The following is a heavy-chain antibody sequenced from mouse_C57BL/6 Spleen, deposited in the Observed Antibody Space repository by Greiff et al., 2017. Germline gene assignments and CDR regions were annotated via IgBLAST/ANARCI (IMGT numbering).Heavy chain of an antibody. V-gene: IGHV3-6*01. J-gene: IGHJ2*01. CDR2: ISYDGSN. D-gene: IGHD2-3*01. CDR1: GYSITSGYY. CDR3: AREGDGYYYYFDY. Sequence: EVKLVESGPGLVKPSQSLSLTCSVTGYSITSGYYWNWIRQFPGNKLEWMGYISYDGSNNYNPSLKDRISITRDTSKNQFFLKLNSVTTEDTATYYCAREGDGYYYYFDYWGQGTTLTVSS.